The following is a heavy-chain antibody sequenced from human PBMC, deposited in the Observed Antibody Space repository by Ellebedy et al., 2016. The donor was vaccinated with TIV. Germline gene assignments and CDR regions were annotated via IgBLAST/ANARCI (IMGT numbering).Heavy chain of an antibody. V-gene: IGHV1-69*06. CDR3: ARAVHRVRGVIVTHPEYNWFDP. Sequence: AASVKVSCKASGGTFSSYAISWVRQAPGQGLEWMGGIIPIFGTANYAQKFQGRVTITADKSTSTAYMELSSLRTEDTAVYYCARAVHRVRGVIVTHPEYNWFDPWGQGTLVTVSS. D-gene: IGHD3-10*01. CDR1: GGTFSSYA. CDR2: IIPIFGTA. J-gene: IGHJ5*02.